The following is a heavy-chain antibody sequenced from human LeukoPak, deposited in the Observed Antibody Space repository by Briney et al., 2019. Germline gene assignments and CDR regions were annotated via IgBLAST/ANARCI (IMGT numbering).Heavy chain of an antibody. V-gene: IGHV3-15*01. CDR2: IRSTPDGGAT. Sequence: GGSLRLSSAASGFTFISSWMTWVRQAPGKGLEWVGRIRSTPDGGATDYAAPVKGRFTISRDDSKNTLYLQMSSLRTEDTAVYYCATDLHFGYCTATSCANYWGQGTLVTVSS. D-gene: IGHD2-2*03. CDR3: ATDLHFGYCTATSCANY. J-gene: IGHJ4*02. CDR1: GFTFISSW.